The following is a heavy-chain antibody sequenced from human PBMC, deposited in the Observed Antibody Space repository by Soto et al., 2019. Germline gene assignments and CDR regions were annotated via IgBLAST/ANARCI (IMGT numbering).Heavy chain of an antibody. Sequence: AGGSLRLSCAASGFSFSSYSMNWVRQAPGKGLEWVSYITRSSSPIYYADSVKGRFTISRDNAKNSLFLQMNSLRDDDTAVYYCTRDPHALDVWGQGTTVTVSS. V-gene: IGHV3-48*02. CDR2: ITRSSSPI. D-gene: IGHD2-2*01. CDR1: GFSFSSYS. J-gene: IGHJ6*02. CDR3: TRDPHALDV.